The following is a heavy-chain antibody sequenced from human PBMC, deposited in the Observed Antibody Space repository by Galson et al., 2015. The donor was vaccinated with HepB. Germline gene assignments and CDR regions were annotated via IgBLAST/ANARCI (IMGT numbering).Heavy chain of an antibody. CDR2: IHHSGNT. J-gene: IGHJ4*02. CDR3: ARGRGGYSQGYYFEY. Sequence: TLSLTCTVSGGSISTNNYYWSWIRQPPGKGLEWIGYIHHSGNTHYKPSLKSRVTISIDTSKNHFSLKLNSVTAADTAVYFCARGRGGYSQGYYFEYWGQGTLVTVSS. D-gene: IGHD5-18*01. V-gene: IGHV4-30-4*01. CDR1: GGSISTNNYY.